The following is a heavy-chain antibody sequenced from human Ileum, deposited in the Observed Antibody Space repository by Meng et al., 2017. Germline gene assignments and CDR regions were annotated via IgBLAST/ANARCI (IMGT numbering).Heavy chain of an antibody. CDR1: GFTINNYY. D-gene: IGHD3-22*01. CDR3: ARGHYSDSGGNSNYYFILDV. CDR2: ISGSGTTI. J-gene: IGHJ6*02. Sequence: GESLKISCAASGFTINNYYMTWIRQAPGKGLEWISYISGSGTTIYYADSVKGRFTTSRDNAKNSLYLQMNSLRGDDTAVYYCARGHYSDSGGNSNYYFILDVCGQGTTFTVSS. V-gene: IGHV3-11*04.